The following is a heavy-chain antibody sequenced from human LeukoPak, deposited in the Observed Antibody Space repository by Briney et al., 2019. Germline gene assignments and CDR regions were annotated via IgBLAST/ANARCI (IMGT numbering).Heavy chain of an antibody. D-gene: IGHD1-26*01. V-gene: IGHV1-18*01. CDR3: AYDSGSYYGGVAEYFQH. CDR2: ISAYNGNT. CDR1: GYTFTSYG. J-gene: IGHJ1*01. Sequence: ASVKVSCKASGYTFTSYGISWVRQAPGQGLEWMGWISAYNGNTNYAQKLQGRVTMTTDTSTSTAYMELRSLRSDDTAVYYCAYDSGSYYGGVAEYFQHWGQGTLVTVSS.